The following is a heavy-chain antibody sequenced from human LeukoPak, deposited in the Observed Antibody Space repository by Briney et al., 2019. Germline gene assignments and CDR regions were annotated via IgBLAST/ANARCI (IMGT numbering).Heavy chain of an antibody. V-gene: IGHV5-51*01. J-gene: IGHJ4*02. CDR3: ARALVGAATLSY. Sequence: GESLKISCKGSGYRFTSYWIGWVRQMPGKGLEWMGVIYPGDSDTRYSPSFQGQVTLSADKSISTAYLQWSSLKASDTAIYYCARALVGAATLSYWGQGTLVTVSS. CDR1: GYRFTSYW. CDR2: IYPGDSDT. D-gene: IGHD1-26*01.